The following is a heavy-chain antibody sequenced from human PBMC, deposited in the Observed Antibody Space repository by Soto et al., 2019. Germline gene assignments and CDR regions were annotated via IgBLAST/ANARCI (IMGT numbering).Heavy chain of an antibody. D-gene: IGHD4-4*01. CDR1: GFTFSSYA. Sequence: EVQLLESGGGLVQPGGSLRLSCAASGFTFSSYAMSWVRQAPGKGLEWVSAISGSGGSTYYADSVKGRFTISRDNYKNALYLQMNSLRAEDTAVYYCAKGGGTTVTPFDYWGQGTLVTVSS. J-gene: IGHJ4*02. CDR2: ISGSGGST. CDR3: AKGGGTTVTPFDY. V-gene: IGHV3-23*01.